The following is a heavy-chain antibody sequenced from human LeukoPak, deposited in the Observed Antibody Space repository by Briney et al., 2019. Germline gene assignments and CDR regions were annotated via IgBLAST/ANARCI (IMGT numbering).Heavy chain of an antibody. D-gene: IGHD5-18*01. CDR3: ARHSGGPWYVDTAMVDY. V-gene: IGHV5-51*01. CDR1: GYSFTSYW. J-gene: IGHJ4*02. CDR2: IYPGDSDT. Sequence: GESLKISCKGSGYSFTSYWIGWVRQMPGKGLEWMGIIYPGDSDTRYSPSFQGQVTISADKSISTAYLQWSSLKASDTAMYYCARHSGGPWYVDTAMVDYWGQGTLVTVSS.